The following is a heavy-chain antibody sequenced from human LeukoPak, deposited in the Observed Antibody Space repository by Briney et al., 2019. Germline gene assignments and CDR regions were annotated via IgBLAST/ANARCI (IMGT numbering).Heavy chain of an antibody. CDR2: MNRDGSEK. D-gene: IGHD3-16*01. J-gene: IGHJ6*02. V-gene: IGHV3-7*01. CDR1: GFTFSTYW. Sequence: GGSLRLSCAASGFTFSTYWMSWVRQAPGKGLEWVANMNRDGSEKYYVDSLKGRFTISRDNAKNSLYPQMNGLRAEDTAVYYCARDGIVIRFGGQDVWGQGTTVTVS. CDR3: ARDGIVIRFGGQDV.